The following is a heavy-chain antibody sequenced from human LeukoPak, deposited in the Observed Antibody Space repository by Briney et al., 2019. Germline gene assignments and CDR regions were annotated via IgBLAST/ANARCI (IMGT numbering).Heavy chain of an antibody. CDR2: ISSSASTI. CDR1: GFTFGDYY. Sequence: GGSLRLSCAASGFTFGDYYMSWIRQAPGKGLEWVSYISSSASTIHYADSVKGRFTISRDNAKSSLYLQMNSLRAEDSAVYYCAREVHTGIDYWGQGTLVTVSS. CDR3: AREVHTGIDY. D-gene: IGHD1-14*01. J-gene: IGHJ4*02. V-gene: IGHV3-11*01.